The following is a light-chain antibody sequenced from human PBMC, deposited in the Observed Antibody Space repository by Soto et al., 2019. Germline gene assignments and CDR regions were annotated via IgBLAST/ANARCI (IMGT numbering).Light chain of an antibody. V-gene: IGKV1-39*01. J-gene: IGKJ5*01. Sequence: DIQMTQSPSSLSASVGDRVTLTCRASQSISSYLNWYQQKPGKAPKLLIYAASSLQSGVPSRFSGSGSGTDFTLTISSLQLEDFVTYYCQQSYSTLITFGQGTRLEIK. CDR1: QSISSY. CDR3: QQSYSTLIT. CDR2: AAS.